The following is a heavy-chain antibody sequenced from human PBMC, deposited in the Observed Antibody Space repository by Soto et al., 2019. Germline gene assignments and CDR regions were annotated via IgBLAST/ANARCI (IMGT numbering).Heavy chain of an antibody. Sequence: GASVKVSCKASVGTLSTNTRTWVRQATKQGLEWMGRIIPIIGIINYAQKFQGRVTITADKFTGTAYMELTRLRSDDTAVYYCAGDPDSHYNDSHASSYPWGQGTLVTVSS. J-gene: IGHJ5*02. D-gene: IGHD3-22*01. CDR3: AGDPDSHYNDSHASSYP. V-gene: IGHV1-69*04. CDR1: VGTLSTNT. CDR2: IIPIIGII.